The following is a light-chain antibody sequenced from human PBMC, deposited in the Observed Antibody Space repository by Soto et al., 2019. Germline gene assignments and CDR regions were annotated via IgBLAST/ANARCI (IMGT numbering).Light chain of an antibody. Sequence: IQLTQSPSSLSTSVGDRVTITCRASQSISNFLNWYQHKAGKAPNLVIFAASTLFSGVPSRFRGSGSGTDFTLTITSLQPKDFATYYCQQSYRAPYTFGQGTKLEIK. CDR2: AAS. CDR3: QQSYRAPYT. J-gene: IGKJ2*01. CDR1: QSISNF. V-gene: IGKV1-39*01.